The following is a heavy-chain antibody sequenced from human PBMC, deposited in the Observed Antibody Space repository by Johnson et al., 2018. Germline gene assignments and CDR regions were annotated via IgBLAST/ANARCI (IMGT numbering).Heavy chain of an antibody. J-gene: IGHJ1*01. V-gene: IGHV3-30*18. D-gene: IGHD3-10*01. Sequence: QVQLVESGGGLVQPGGSLRLSCEATGLSFSSYDMHWVRQVPGKGLEWVAVISLDGKVTYSADSIKGRLPISRDNSKNTVYLQMDSQRGDDTAIYYCANGPLFGSDIAEFHHWGQGTLVTVSS. CDR3: ANGPLFGSDIAEFHH. CDR1: GLSFSSYD. CDR2: ISLDGKVT.